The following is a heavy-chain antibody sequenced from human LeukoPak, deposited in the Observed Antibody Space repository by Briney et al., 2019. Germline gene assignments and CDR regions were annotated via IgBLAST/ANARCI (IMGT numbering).Heavy chain of an antibody. Sequence: GGSLRLSCAASGLTVSSNYITWVRQPPGKGLEWVSVLHAAGGTYYADSVKGRFTISRHISKNTAYLQMNSLRAEDTAVYYCAREGYDSSGYPRLLDYWGQGTLVTVSS. D-gene: IGHD3-22*01. CDR1: GLTVSSNY. V-gene: IGHV3-53*04. CDR3: AREGYDSSGYPRLLDY. J-gene: IGHJ4*02. CDR2: LHAAGGT.